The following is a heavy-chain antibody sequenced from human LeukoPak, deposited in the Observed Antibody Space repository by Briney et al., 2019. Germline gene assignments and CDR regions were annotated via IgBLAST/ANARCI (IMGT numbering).Heavy chain of an antibody. Sequence: PGGSLRLSCAASGFTFSDHYMDWVRQAPGKGLEWVGRIRNKANSYSTESAASVRGRFTISRDDSKNSLYLQMNSLKSEDTAVYYCTRVRGSNWSDTHFNYWGQGTLVTVSS. V-gene: IGHV3-72*01. J-gene: IGHJ4*02. D-gene: IGHD6-13*01. CDR2: IRNKANSYST. CDR1: GFTFSDHY. CDR3: TRVRGSNWSDTHFNY.